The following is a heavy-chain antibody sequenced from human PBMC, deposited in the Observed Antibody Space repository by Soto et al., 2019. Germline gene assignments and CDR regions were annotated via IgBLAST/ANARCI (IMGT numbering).Heavy chain of an antibody. CDR2: IYYSGST. V-gene: IGHV4-59*01. CDR1: GGSISSYY. Sequence: SETLSLTCTVSGGSISSYYWSWIRQPPGKGLEWIGYIYYSGSTNYNPSLKSRVTISVDTSKNQFSLKLSSVTAADTAVYFCARGNVENWFGPWGQGTPVTVSS. CDR3: ARGNVENWFGP. J-gene: IGHJ5*02.